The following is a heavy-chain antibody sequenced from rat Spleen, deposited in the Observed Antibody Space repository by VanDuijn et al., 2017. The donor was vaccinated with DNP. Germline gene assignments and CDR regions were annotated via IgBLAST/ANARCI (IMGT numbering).Heavy chain of an antibody. CDR3: TRENYGSFDY. J-gene: IGHJ2*01. D-gene: IGHD1-3*01. Sequence: DVQVIESGGGLVQPGRSMKLSCVVSGFTFTNFPMAWVRQAPVKGLEWVATITSDGLLTYFGDSVEGRFTISRDNAKNSLYLEMDSLRSEDTATYYCTRENYGSFDYWGRGVVVTVSS. CDR2: ITSDGLLT. V-gene: IGHV5-46*01. CDR1: GFTFTNFP.